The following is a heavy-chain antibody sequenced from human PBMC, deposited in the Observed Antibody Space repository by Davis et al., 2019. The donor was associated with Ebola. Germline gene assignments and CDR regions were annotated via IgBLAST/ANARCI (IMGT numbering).Heavy chain of an antibody. CDR1: GFTFSSYG. V-gene: IGHV3-30*02. Sequence: GESLKISCAASGFTFSSYGFHWVRQAPGKGLEWVAYIRNDGSDKYYADSVKGRFTVSRDNSKNTLYLQMNSLRAEDTAVYYCSGLGASSGWYLPWGQGTLVTVSS. CDR3: SGLGASSGWYLP. D-gene: IGHD6-19*01. CDR2: IRNDGSDK. J-gene: IGHJ5*02.